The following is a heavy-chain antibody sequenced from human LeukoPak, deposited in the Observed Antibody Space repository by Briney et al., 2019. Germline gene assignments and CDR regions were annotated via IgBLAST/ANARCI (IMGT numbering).Heavy chain of an antibody. V-gene: IGHV4-59*01. D-gene: IGHD2-21*02. Sequence: SETLSLTCTVSGGSISSYYWSWIRQPPGKGLEWTGYIYYSGSTNYNPSLKSRVTISVDTSKNQFSLKLSSVTAADTAVYYCARGADCGGDCLEYFDLWGRGTLVTVSS. CDR3: ARGADCGGDCLEYFDL. J-gene: IGHJ2*01. CDR1: GGSISSYY. CDR2: IYYSGST.